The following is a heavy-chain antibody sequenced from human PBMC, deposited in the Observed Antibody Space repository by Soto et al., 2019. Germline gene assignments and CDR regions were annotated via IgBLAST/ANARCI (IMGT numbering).Heavy chain of an antibody. D-gene: IGHD4-17*01. CDR1: GGTFSSYA. CDR2: IIPIFGTA. V-gene: IGHV1-69*12. J-gene: IGHJ4*02. Sequence: QVQLVQSGAEVKKPGSSVKVSCKASGGTFSSYAISWVRQAPGQGLEWMGGIIPIFGTANYAQKFQGRVTITADESTSTAYRELSSLRAEDTAVYYWARRAPYGDYVDYWGQGTLVTVSS. CDR3: ARRAPYGDYVDY.